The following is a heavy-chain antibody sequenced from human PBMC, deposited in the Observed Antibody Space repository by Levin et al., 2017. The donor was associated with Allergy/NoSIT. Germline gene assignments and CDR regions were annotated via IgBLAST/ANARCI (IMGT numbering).Heavy chain of an antibody. CDR3: ARFVVTPVSYFYMDV. J-gene: IGHJ6*03. V-gene: IGHV1-18*01. CDR1: GYTFKNYG. D-gene: IGHD2-2*01. CDR2: ISTHNGNT. Sequence: GESLKISCKASGYTFKNYGISWVRQAPGQGLEWMGWISTHNGNTNYAQSFQGRVTMTTDTSTSTADMELRSLISDDTAVYYCARFVVTPVSYFYMDVWGKGATVTVSS.